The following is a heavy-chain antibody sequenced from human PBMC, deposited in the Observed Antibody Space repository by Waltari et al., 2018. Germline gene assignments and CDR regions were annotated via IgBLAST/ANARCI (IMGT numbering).Heavy chain of an antibody. J-gene: IGHJ3*02. CDR1: GGSISSYS. V-gene: IGHV4-59*01. CDR2: IYYSWRT. CDR3: ARVRSSFWEALDI. D-gene: IGHD6-13*01. Sequence: QVQLQESGPGLVKPSETLSLTCTVSGGSISSYSWSWIRQPPGKGLGWIGYIYYSWRTNYHPSLKSRVTISVDTSKNQFSLKLSSVTAADTAVYYCARVRSSFWEALDIWGQGTMVTVSS.